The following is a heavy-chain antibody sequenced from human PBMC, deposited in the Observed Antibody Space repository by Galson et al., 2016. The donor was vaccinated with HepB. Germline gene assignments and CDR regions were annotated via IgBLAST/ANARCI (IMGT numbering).Heavy chain of an antibody. CDR1: GFTFSDYW. J-gene: IGHJ3*02. Sequence: SLRLSCAASGFTFSDYWMHWVRQAPGKGLVWVSRVNSDEISTSYADSVRGRFTISRDNAQNTLYLQMNSLRVEDTAVYYCARSDAFDIWGQVTMVTVSS. CDR3: ARSDAFDI. V-gene: IGHV3-74*01. CDR2: VNSDEIST.